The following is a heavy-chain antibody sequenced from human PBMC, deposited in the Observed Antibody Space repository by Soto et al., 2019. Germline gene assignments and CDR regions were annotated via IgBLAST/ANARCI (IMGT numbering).Heavy chain of an antibody. Sequence: PGESLKISCKGSGYSFTSYWIGWVRQMPGKGLGWMGIIYPGDSDTRYSPSFQGQVTISADKSISTAYLQWSSLKASDTAMYYCARHYLDSSSHFDYWGQGTLVTVSS. D-gene: IGHD6-6*01. J-gene: IGHJ4*02. CDR3: ARHYLDSSSHFDY. CDR1: GYSFTSYW. CDR2: IYPGDSDT. V-gene: IGHV5-51*01.